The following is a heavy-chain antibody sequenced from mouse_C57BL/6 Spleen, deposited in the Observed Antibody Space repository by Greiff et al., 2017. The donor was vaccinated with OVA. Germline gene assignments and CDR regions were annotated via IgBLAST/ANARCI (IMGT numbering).Heavy chain of an antibody. CDR2: IYPGSGST. CDR3: ERARGYYDYPYAMDY. CDR1: GYTFTSYW. D-gene: IGHD2-4*01. V-gene: IGHV1-55*01. Sequence: QVQLQQPGAELVKPGASVKMSCKASGYTFTSYWITWVKQRPGQGLEWIGDIYPGSGSTNYNEKFKSKATLTVDTSSSTAYMQLSSLTSEDSAVYFCERARGYYDYPYAMDYWGQGTTVTVSS. J-gene: IGHJ4*01.